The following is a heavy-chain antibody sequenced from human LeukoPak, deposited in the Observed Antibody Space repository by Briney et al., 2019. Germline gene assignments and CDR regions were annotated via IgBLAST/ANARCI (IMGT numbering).Heavy chain of an antibody. CDR1: GVTFSSYG. J-gene: IGHJ4*02. CDR3: ALLAVADDYFDY. D-gene: IGHD6-19*01. Sequence: PGGSLRLSCAASGVTFSSYGMSWVRQAPGQGLEWVSSIGGSGVSTYYADSVKGRFTISRDNSKNTLYLQMNCLRPADTAVYYCALLAVADDYFDYWGQGTLVTVSS. V-gene: IGHV3-23*01. CDR2: IGGSGVST.